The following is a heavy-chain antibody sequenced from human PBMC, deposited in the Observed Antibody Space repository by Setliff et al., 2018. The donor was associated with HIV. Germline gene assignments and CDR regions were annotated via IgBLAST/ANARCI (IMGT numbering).Heavy chain of an antibody. Sequence: ASVKVSCKASGYIFSSYGISWVRQAPGQGLEWMGWISAYNGNINYAQKFQGRVTMTTDTSTSTAHMELRSLRSDDTAVYHCARDREAGDWYFDLWGRGTLVTVTS. D-gene: IGHD6-13*01. CDR1: GYIFSSYG. J-gene: IGHJ2*01. V-gene: IGHV1-18*01. CDR2: ISAYNGNI. CDR3: ARDREAGDWYFDL.